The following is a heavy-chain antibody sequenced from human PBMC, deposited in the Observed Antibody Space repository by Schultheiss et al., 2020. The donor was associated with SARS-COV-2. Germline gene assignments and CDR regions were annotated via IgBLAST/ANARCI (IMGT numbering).Heavy chain of an antibody. CDR3: ARDLRRRKWEPHRADANDY. Sequence: GGSLRLSCAASGFTFSSYAMSWIRQAPGKGLEWVSYISSSGSTIYYADSVKGRFTISRDNAKNSLYLQMNSLRAEDTAVYYCARDLRRRKWEPHRADANDYWGQGTLVTVSS. J-gene: IGHJ4*02. CDR1: GFTFSSYA. D-gene: IGHD1-26*01. CDR2: ISSSGSTI. V-gene: IGHV3-11*04.